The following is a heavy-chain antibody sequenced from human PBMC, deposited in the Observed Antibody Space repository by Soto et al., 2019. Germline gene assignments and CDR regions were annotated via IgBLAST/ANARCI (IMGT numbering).Heavy chain of an antibody. CDR3: AREGRGKKAGYNGLVSLGY. D-gene: IGHD2-2*02. Sequence: QVQLVQSGAEVKTPGSLLKVSCTVSGSRFSNYVISWVRQAPGHGLEWLGRIIPIFNTTQYAQKFQGRVTIPADKSTNTASLELSRLRSDDTAVYYCAREGRGKKAGYNGLVSLGYWGQGTLVTVSS. CDR1: GSRFSNYV. J-gene: IGHJ4*02. V-gene: IGHV1-69*06. CDR2: IIPIFNTT.